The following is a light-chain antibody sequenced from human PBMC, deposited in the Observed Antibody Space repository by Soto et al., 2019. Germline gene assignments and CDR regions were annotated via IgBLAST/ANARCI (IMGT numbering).Light chain of an antibody. CDR1: SSDVGGYNY. J-gene: IGLJ1*01. Sequence: QSVLNQPASVSGSPGQPFTIPGPGTSSDVGGYNYVSWYQQHPGKAPKLMIYDVSNRPSGVSNRFSGSKSGNTASLTISGLQAEDEADYYCSSYTSSSTLPYVFGTGTKVTVL. CDR2: DVS. CDR3: SSYTSSSTLPYV. V-gene: IGLV2-14*01.